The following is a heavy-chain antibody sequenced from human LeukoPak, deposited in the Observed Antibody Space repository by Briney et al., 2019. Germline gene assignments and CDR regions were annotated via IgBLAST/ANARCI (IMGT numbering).Heavy chain of an antibody. J-gene: IGHJ5*02. V-gene: IGHV4-39*07. CDR1: GGSISSSSYY. D-gene: IGHD3-10*01. CDR3: ARGPRFGELLWHWFDP. Sequence: SETLSLTCTVSGGSISSSSYYWGWIRQPPGKGLEWIGSMYHSGSTYYNPPLKSRVTISEDTSKNQFSLKLRSVTAADTAVYYCARGPRFGELLWHWFDPWGQGTLVTVSS. CDR2: MYHSGST.